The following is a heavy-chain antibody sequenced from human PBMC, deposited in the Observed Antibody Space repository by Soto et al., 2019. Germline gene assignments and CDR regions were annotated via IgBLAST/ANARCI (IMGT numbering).Heavy chain of an antibody. D-gene: IGHD4-17*01. Sequence: PSETLSFTCTVSGGSISSGDYYWSWIRQPPGKGLEWIGYIYYSGSTYYNPSLKSRVTISVDTSKNQFSLKLSSVTAADTAVYYCARVQTTVLTGYDYWGQGTLVTVSS. V-gene: IGHV4-30-4*01. J-gene: IGHJ4*02. CDR3: ARVQTTVLTGYDY. CDR1: GGSISSGDYY. CDR2: IYYSGST.